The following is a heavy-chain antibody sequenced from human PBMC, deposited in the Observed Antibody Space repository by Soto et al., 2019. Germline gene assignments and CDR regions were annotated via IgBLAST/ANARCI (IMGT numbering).Heavy chain of an antibody. CDR3: AKDSRVAGTSPRDFDY. CDR1: GFTFSSYA. V-gene: IGHV3-23*01. D-gene: IGHD6-19*01. Sequence: GGSLRLSCAASGFTFSSYAMSWVRQAPGKGLEWVSAISGSGGSTYYADSVKGRFTISRDNSKNTLYLQMNSLRAEDTAVYYCAKDSRVAGTSPRDFDYWGQGTLVTVSS. J-gene: IGHJ4*02. CDR2: ISGSGGST.